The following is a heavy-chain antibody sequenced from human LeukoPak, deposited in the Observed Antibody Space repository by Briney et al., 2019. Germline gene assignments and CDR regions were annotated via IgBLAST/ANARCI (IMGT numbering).Heavy chain of an antibody. V-gene: IGHV7-4-1*02. CDR3: ARDRASYYYDSSGYPYYYYYGMDV. J-gene: IGHJ6*02. CDR1: GYTFTSYA. Sequence: ASVKVSCKAYGYTFTSYAMNWVRQAPGQGLEWMGWINTNTGNPTYAQGFTGRFVFSLDTSVSTAYLQISSLKAEDTAVYYCARDRASYYYDSSGYPYYYYYGMDVWGQGTTVTVSS. CDR2: INTNTGNP. D-gene: IGHD3-22*01.